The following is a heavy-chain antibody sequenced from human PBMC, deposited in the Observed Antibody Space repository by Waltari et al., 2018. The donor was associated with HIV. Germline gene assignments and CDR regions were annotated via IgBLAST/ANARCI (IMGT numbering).Heavy chain of an antibody. Sequence: RLSCAASGFTFSSYAMSWVANIKQEGSEKFYVDSVKGRFTIARDNAKKSLFLQMTKLRPEDTAVYYCARGRRSVGTTFYFTDGHYGMDVWGQGTTVIVSS. J-gene: IGHJ6*02. CDR3: ARGRRSVGTTFYFTDGHYGMDV. D-gene: IGHD1-7*01. V-gene: IGHV3-7*01. CDR2: IKQEGSEK. CDR1: GFTFSSYA.